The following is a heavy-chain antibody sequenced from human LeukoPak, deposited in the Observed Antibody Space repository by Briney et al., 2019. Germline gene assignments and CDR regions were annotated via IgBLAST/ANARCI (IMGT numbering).Heavy chain of an antibody. V-gene: IGHV4-39*07. CDR1: GGSISSNSYY. D-gene: IGHD3-22*01. CDR3: ARGLYYYDSSTSD. J-gene: IGHJ4*02. CDR2: MYYSGST. Sequence: SETLSLTCTVSGGSISSNSYYWGWILQPPGKGLEWIGSMYYSGSTYYNPSLKSRVTISGDTSKNQFSLKLSSVTAADTAVYYCARGLYYYDSSTSDWGQGTLVTVSS.